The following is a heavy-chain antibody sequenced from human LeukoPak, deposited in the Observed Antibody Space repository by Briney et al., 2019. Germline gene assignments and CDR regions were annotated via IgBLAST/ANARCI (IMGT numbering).Heavy chain of an antibody. CDR3: AIRKGFLVGFDP. CDR1: GYTFTGYY. CDR2: INPNSGGT. J-gene: IGHJ5*02. Sequence: GASVKVSCKASGYTFTGYYMHWVRQAPGQGLEWMGWINPNSGGTNYAQKFQGRVTMTRDTSISTAYMEPSRLRSDDTAVYYCAIRKGFLVGFDPWGQGTLVTVSS. V-gene: IGHV1-2*02. D-gene: IGHD2-15*01.